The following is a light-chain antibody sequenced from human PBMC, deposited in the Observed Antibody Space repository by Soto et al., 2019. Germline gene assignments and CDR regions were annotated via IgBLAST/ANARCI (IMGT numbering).Light chain of an antibody. CDR3: QQGYSTTWT. V-gene: IGKV1-39*01. Sequence: DIQMTQSPSSLSASVGDRVTITCRASQSISSYLHWYQQKPGKAPKLLIYAASNLQSGVPSRFSASGSGTDFTLTLNSLQPEDFATYYWQQGYSTTWTFGHGTKVEIK. CDR2: AAS. CDR1: QSISSY. J-gene: IGKJ1*01.